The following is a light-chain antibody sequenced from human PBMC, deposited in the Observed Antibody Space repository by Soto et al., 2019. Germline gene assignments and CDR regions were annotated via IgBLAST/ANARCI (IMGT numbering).Light chain of an antibody. CDR3: QQYATYHRT. CDR2: DAS. CDR1: QSISGR. V-gene: IGKV1-5*01. J-gene: IGKJ4*02. Sequence: DIQMTQSPSTLSASVGDTVTVTCRASQSISGRLAWYQQKPGEAPHLIVYDASTLENGVSSRFSGSGSGTEFTLTINSLQTHDFATYYCQQYATYHRTFGRWTRLEVK.